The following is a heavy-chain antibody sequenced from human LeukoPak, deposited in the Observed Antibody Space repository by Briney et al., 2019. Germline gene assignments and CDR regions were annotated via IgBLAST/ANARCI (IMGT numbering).Heavy chain of an antibody. Sequence: SETLSLTCGVSGYSISSGHYWGWIRQPPGKELEWIGSIYHSGTTYYNPSLKSRVTISVDTSKNQFSLKLSSVTAADTAVYYCARGGAVWYCSSTSCISVFDYWGQGTLVTVSS. CDR2: IYHSGTT. CDR3: ARGGAVWYCSSTSCISVFDY. V-gene: IGHV4-38-2*01. D-gene: IGHD2-2*01. CDR1: GYSISSGHY. J-gene: IGHJ4*02.